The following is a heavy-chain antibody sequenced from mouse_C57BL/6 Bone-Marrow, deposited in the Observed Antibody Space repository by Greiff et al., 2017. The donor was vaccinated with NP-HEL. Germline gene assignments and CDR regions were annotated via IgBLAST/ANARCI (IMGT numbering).Heavy chain of an antibody. Sequence: QVQLQQSGAELVRPGTSVKMSCKASGYTFTNYWIGWAKQRPGHGLEWIGDIYPGGGYTNYNEKFKGKATLTADKSSSTAYMQFSSLTSEDSAIEYCARYYGLSAMDYWGQGTSVTVSS. J-gene: IGHJ4*01. CDR3: ARYYGLSAMDY. V-gene: IGHV1-63*01. CDR2: IYPGGGYT. D-gene: IGHD1-1*02. CDR1: GYTFTNYW.